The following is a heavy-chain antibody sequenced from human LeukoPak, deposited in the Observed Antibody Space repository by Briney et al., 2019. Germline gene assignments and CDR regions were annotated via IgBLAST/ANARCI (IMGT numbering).Heavy chain of an antibody. CDR2: IYYSGST. J-gene: IGHJ3*02. CDR3: ARGRTYYDSIGYYWADAFDI. Sequence: PSETLSLTCTVSGGSISSSSYYWGLIRQPPGKGLEWIGSIYYSGSTYYNPSLKSRVTISVDTSKNQFSLKLSSVTAADTAVYYCARGRTYYDSIGYYWADAFDIWGQGTMVTVSS. V-gene: IGHV4-39*01. D-gene: IGHD3-22*01. CDR1: GGSISSSSYY.